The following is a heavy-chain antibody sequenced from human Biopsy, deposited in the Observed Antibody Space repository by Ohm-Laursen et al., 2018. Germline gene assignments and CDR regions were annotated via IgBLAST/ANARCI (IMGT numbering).Heavy chain of an antibody. J-gene: IGHJ4*02. CDR2: IYDRGSTA. D-gene: IGHD6-19*01. CDR3: ARGRRTSGWPYFAN. CDR1: GDSVSSGSFY. Sequence: SQTLSLTCTVSGDSVSSGSFYWTWIRQPPGQGLEYIGYIYDRGSTANYNPSLESRVTMSVDMPKNQFSLKLSSVIAADPAVYYCARGRRTSGWPYFANWGQGTLVIVSS. V-gene: IGHV4-61*01.